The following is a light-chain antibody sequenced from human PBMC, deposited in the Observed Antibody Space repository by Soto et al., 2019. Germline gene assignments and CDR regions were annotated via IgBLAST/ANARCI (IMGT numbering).Light chain of an antibody. CDR1: QGISSY. V-gene: IGKV1-9*01. Sequence: DIQLTQSPSFLSASVGDRVTITCRASQGISSYLAWYQQKPGKAPKLLIYAASTLQSGVPSRFSGSGSGTEVTLTISSLHPEDFATYYCQQLNSYPFLTFGGGTKVEIK. CDR3: QQLNSYPFLT. J-gene: IGKJ4*01. CDR2: AAS.